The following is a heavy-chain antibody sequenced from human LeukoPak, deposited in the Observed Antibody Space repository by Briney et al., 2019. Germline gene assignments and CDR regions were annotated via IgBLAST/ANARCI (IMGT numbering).Heavy chain of an antibody. CDR2: ISSSSYT. CDR3: ARDPYDLNAFDI. D-gene: IGHD3-22*01. CDR1: GFNFRDYH. V-gene: IGHV3-11*06. J-gene: IGHJ3*02. Sequence: GGSLRLSCAASGFNFRDYHMSWIRQAPGKGLEWVSYISSSSYTNYADSVKGRFTISRDNAKNSLYLQMNSLRAEDTAVYYCARDPYDLNAFDIWGQGTMVTVSS.